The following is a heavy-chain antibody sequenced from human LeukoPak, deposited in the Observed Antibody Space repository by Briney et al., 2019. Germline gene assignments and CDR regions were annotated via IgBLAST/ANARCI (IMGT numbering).Heavy chain of an antibody. Sequence: SETLSLTCTVSGGSISNYYWSWIRQPPGKGLEWIGYIYYSGSTNYNPSLKSRVTISVDTSKNQFSLKLSSVTAADTAVYYCARGGIAVAGTPFDPWGQGTLVTASS. CDR2: IYYSGST. CDR1: GGSISNYY. D-gene: IGHD6-19*01. J-gene: IGHJ5*02. V-gene: IGHV4-59*01. CDR3: ARGGIAVAGTPFDP.